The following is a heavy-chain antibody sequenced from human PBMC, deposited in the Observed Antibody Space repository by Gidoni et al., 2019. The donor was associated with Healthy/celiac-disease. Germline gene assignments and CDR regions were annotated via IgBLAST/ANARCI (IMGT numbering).Heavy chain of an antibody. D-gene: IGHD3-22*01. V-gene: IGHV3-21*01. CDR3: ARDSRNSYDSSGYYVPDY. Sequence: EVQLVESGGGLVKPGGSLRLSCAASGFTFRSYSMNWVLQAPGKGLEWVSSISISRSYIYYADSVEGRFTISRDNAKNSLYLQMNSLRAEDTAVYYCARDSRNSYDSSGYYVPDYWGQGTLVTVSS. CDR2: ISISRSYI. CDR1: GFTFRSYS. J-gene: IGHJ4*02.